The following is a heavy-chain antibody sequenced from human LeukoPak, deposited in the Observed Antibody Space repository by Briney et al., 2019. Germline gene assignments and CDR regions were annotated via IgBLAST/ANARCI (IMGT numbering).Heavy chain of an antibody. V-gene: IGHV3-11*01. CDR1: GFTFSDYY. Sequence: KPGGSLRLSCAASGFTFSDYYMSWIRQAPGKGLEWVSYISSSGSTIYYADSVKGRFTISRDNAKNSLYLQMNSLRAEDTAVYYCARGGGTKDIVVVVEYYFDYWGQGTLVTVSS. CDR2: ISSSGSTI. D-gene: IGHD2-15*01. CDR3: ARGGGTKDIVVVVEYYFDY. J-gene: IGHJ4*02.